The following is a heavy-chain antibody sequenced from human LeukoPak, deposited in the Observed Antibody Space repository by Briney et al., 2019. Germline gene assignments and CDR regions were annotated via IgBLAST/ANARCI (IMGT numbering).Heavy chain of an antibody. V-gene: IGHV3-7*02. D-gene: IGHD3-22*01. CDR2: IKQDGSVM. Sequence: GGSLRVSCTASGFTFGSYRMSWVRQAPGQGLEWVAHIKQDGSVMSYVDSVQSRFTVSRDNTKNSLYLQMNSLRADDTAVYYSSRLLLVEISGYRPFDCSGQGTLVSVSS. CDR3: SRLLLVEISGYRPFDC. CDR1: GFTFGSYR. J-gene: IGHJ4*02.